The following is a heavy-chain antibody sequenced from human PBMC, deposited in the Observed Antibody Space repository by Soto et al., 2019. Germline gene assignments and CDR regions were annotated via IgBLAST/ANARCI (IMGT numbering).Heavy chain of an antibody. D-gene: IGHD3-10*01. CDR2: IWYDGSNK. V-gene: IGHV3-33*01. CDR3: ARAVGGLLWFGETYGMDV. CDR1: GFTFSSYG. Sequence: QVQLVESGGGVVQPGRSLRLSCAASGFTFSSYGMHWVRQAPGKGLEWVAVIWYDGSNKYYADSVKGRFTISRDNSKNTLYLQMNRLRAEDTAVYYCARAVGGLLWFGETYGMDVWGQGTTVTVSS. J-gene: IGHJ6*02.